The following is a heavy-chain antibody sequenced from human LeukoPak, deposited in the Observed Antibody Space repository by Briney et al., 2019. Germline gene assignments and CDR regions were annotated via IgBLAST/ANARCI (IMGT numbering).Heavy chain of an antibody. CDR3: ARDVSSSTRAFDI. J-gene: IGHJ3*02. CDR2: ISSSTSHT. CDR1: GFTLSTYE. Sequence: GGSLRLSCAASGFTLSTYEMTWVRQAPGNGLEWVSFISSSTSHTFYADSVKGRFTIFRDTAKNSLYLQMNNLRGEDTAVYYCARDVSSSTRAFDIWGQGTMVAVS. D-gene: IGHD2-8*01. V-gene: IGHV3-48*03.